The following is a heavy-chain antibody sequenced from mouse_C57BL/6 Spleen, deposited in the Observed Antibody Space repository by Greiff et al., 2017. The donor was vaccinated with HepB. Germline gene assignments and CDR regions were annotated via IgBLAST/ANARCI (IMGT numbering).Heavy chain of an antibody. D-gene: IGHD1-1*01. CDR3: ARKPSIYYYGSSFFDY. V-gene: IGHV1-80*01. Sequence: VQLQQSGAELVKPGASVKISCKASGYAFSSYWMNWVKQRPGKGLEWIGQIYPGDGDTNYNGKFKGKATLTADKSSSTAYMQISSLTSADSAVYFCARKPSIYYYGSSFFDYWGQGTTLTVSS. CDR1: GYAFSSYW. CDR2: IYPGDGDT. J-gene: IGHJ2*01.